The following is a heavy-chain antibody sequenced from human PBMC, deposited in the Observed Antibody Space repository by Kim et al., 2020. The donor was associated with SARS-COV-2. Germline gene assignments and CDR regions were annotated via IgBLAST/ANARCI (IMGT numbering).Heavy chain of an antibody. J-gene: IGHJ6*02. CDR2: ISAYNGNT. CDR1: GYTFTSYG. V-gene: IGHV1-18*01. Sequence: ASVKVSCKASGYTFTSYGISWVRQAPGQGLEWMGWISAYNGNTNYAQKLQGRVTMTTDTSTSTAYMELRSLRSDDTAVYYCARRRYSSSWYGVGYYYYGMDVWGQGTTVTVSS. CDR3: ARRRYSSSWYGVGYYYYGMDV. D-gene: IGHD6-13*01.